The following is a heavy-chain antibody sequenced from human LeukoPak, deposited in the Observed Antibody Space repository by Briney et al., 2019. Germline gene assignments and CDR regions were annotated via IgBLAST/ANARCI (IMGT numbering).Heavy chain of an antibody. V-gene: IGHV1-18*01. CDR1: GYTFTSYR. J-gene: IGHJ5*02. Sequence: ASVKVSCKASGYTFTSYRISWVRQAPGQGLEWMGWISAYNGNTNCAQKLQGRVTMTTDTSTSTAYMELRSLRSDDTAVYYCARSMGGLRGNWFDPWGQGTLVTVSS. CDR3: ARSMGGLRGNWFDP. CDR2: ISAYNGNT. D-gene: IGHD4-17*01.